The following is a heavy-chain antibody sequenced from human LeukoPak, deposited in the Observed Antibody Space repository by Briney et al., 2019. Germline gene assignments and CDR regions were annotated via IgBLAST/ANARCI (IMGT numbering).Heavy chain of an antibody. CDR1: GYTFTSYY. D-gene: IGHD3-22*01. V-gene: IGHV1-46*01. CDR3: ASSDSSGDLDY. Sequence: ASVTVSCKASGYTFTSYYMHWVRQAPGQGLEWMGIINPSGGSTSYAQKFQGRVTMTRDMSTSTVYMELSSLRSEDTAVYYCASSDSSGDLDYWGQGTLVTVSS. J-gene: IGHJ4*02. CDR2: INPSGGST.